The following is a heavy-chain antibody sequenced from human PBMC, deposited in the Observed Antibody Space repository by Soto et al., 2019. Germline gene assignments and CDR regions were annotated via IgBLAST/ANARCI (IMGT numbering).Heavy chain of an antibody. CDR2: IKQDGSEK. D-gene: IGHD1-26*01. V-gene: IGHV3-7*04. CDR1: GFIFSTYW. J-gene: IGHJ4*02. CDR3: ARDFDRTPGSY. Sequence: EVQLVESGGGLVQPGGSLRLSCAASGFIFSTYWMSWVRQAPGKGLEWVASIKQDGSEKYYVDSVKGRFTISRDSAKNSLYLQMNSLRAEDTAVYYCARDFDRTPGSYWGQGALVTVSS.